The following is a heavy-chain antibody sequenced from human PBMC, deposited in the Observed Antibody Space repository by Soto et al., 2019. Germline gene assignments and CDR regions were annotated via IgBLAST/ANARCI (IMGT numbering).Heavy chain of an antibody. CDR2: ISYDGSNK. Sequence: GGSLRLSCAASGFTFSSYAMHWVRQAPGKGLEWVAVISYDGSNKYYADSVKGRFTISRDNSKNTLYLQMNGLRADDTAVYYCTRDPGIAAPGRGLGDYWGQGTLVTVSS. CDR1: GFTFSSYA. D-gene: IGHD6-13*01. J-gene: IGHJ4*02. CDR3: TRDPGIAAPGRGLGDY. V-gene: IGHV3-30-3*01.